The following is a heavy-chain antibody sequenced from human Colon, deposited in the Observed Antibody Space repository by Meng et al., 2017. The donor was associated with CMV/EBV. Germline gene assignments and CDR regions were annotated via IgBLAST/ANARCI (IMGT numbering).Heavy chain of an antibody. D-gene: IGHD1-26*01. J-gene: IGHJ6*02. Sequence: SETLSLTCAVYGGSFSGYYWSWIRQPPGKGLEWLGEINHSGSTNYNPSLKSRVTISVDTSKNQFSLKLSSVTAADTAVYYCARGRRIVGATVGYYYGMDVWGQGTTVTVSS. CDR3: ARGRRIVGATVGYYYGMDV. V-gene: IGHV4-34*01. CDR2: INHSGST. CDR1: GGSFSGYY.